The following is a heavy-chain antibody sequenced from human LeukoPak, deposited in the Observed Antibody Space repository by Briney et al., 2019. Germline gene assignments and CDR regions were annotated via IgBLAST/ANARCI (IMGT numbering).Heavy chain of an antibody. CDR3: ARGVVVVPAAKNTPLGWFDP. D-gene: IGHD2-2*01. CDR1: GYTFTSYA. CDR2: INAGNGNT. V-gene: IGHV1-3*01. J-gene: IGHJ5*02. Sequence: ASVKVSCKASGYTFTSYAVHWVRQAPGQRLEWMGWINAGNGNTKYSQKFQGRVTITRDTSASTAYMELSSLRSEDTAVYYCARGVVVVPAAKNTPLGWFDPWGQGTLVTVSS.